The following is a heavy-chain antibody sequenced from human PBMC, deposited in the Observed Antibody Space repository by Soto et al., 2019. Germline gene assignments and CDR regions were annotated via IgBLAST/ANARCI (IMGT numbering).Heavy chain of an antibody. D-gene: IGHD3-9*01. CDR2: IIPIFGTA. CDR3: ARSYYDILTGPPWADYYGMDV. J-gene: IGHJ6*02. Sequence: PGASVKVSCKASGGTFSSYAISWVRQAPGQGLEWMGGIIPIFGTANYAQKFQGRVTITADESTSTAYMELSSLRSEDTAVYYCARSYYDILTGPPWADYYGMDVWGQGTTVTVSS. V-gene: IGHV1-69*13. CDR1: GGTFSSYA.